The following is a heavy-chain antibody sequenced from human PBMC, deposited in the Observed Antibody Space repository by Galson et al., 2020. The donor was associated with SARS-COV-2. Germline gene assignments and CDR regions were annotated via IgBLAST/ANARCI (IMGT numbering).Heavy chain of an antibody. J-gene: IGHJ4*02. CDR3: APYYYDSSGYYGFRY. CDR1: GGSFSGYY. Sequence: ETSETRSLTCAVYGGSFSGYYWSWIRQPPGKGLEWIGEINHSGSTNYNPSLKSRVTISVDTSKNQFSLKLSSVTAADTAVYYCAPYYYDSSGYYGFRYWGQGTLVTVSS. V-gene: IGHV4-34*01. D-gene: IGHD3-22*01. CDR2: INHSGST.